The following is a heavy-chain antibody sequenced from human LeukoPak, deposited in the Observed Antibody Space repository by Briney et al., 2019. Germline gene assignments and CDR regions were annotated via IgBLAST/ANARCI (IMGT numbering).Heavy chain of an antibody. D-gene: IGHD2-15*01. J-gene: IGHJ6*03. CDR2: ISGSGGST. V-gene: IGHV3-23*01. CDR3: AKDWGGYCSGGSCYFYYYYYYMDV. Sequence: PGGSLRLSCAASGFTFSSYAMSWVRQAPGKGLEWVSAISGSGGSTYYADSVKGRFTISRDNSKNTLYLQMNSLRAEDTAVYYCAKDWGGYCSGGSCYFYYYYYYMDVWGKGTTVTVSS. CDR1: GFTFSSYA.